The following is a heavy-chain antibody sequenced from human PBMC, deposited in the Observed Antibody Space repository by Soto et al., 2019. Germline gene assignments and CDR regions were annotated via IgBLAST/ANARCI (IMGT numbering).Heavy chain of an antibody. Sequence: GASVKVSCKASGYTFTSYGISWVRQAPGQGLEWMGWVNAYNGNTNYAQKFQGRVTMTTDTSTSTAYMELRSLRAEDTAVYYCAKFGDRSAYYSDVDNWGQGTLVTVSS. V-gene: IGHV1-18*01. CDR3: AKFGDRSAYYSDVDN. D-gene: IGHD3-22*01. J-gene: IGHJ4*02. CDR1: GYTFTSYG. CDR2: VNAYNGNT.